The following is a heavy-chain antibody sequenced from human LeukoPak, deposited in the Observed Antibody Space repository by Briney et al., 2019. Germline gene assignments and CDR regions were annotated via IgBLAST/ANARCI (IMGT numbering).Heavy chain of an antibody. CDR3: ASTYDFWSGSIEY. Sequence: SETLSLICTVSGDSINNYYWSWVRQPPGKGLEWIGYMYYTGSTSHNPSLNSRVTISVDTSKSQFSLQLSSVTAADTAVYYCASTYDFWSGSIEYWGQGRLVIVSS. D-gene: IGHD3-3*01. CDR1: GDSINNYY. J-gene: IGHJ4*02. V-gene: IGHV4-59*01. CDR2: MYYTGST.